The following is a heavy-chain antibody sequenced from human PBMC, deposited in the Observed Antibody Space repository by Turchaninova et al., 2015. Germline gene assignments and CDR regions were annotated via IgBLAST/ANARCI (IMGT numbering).Heavy chain of an antibody. J-gene: IGHJ3*02. CDR2: IYYSGST. D-gene: IGHD6-13*01. CDR3: ARDQVAAADDALDI. CDR1: GGSISSSSYY. Sequence: QLPLQESGPGLVKPSATLSLTGPVSGGSISSSSYYWGWIRQSPGKGLEWIGTIYYSGSTYYNPSLKSRVTISVDTSKNQFSLNLSSVTAADTAVYYCARDQVAAADDALDIWGQGTMVTVSS. V-gene: IGHV4-39*07.